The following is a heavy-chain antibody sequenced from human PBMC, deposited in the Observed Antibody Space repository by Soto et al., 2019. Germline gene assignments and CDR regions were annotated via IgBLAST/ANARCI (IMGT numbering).Heavy chain of an antibody. V-gene: IGHV3-30*18. Sequence: QVQLVESGGGVVQPGRSLRLSCAASGFTFSSYGMHWVRQAPGKGLEWVAFTSHDGSNKYYADYVKGRFTISRDNSKNTLYLQMNSLRSADTDVYDCAKDVRWWSPTVTTSYRMNVWGKGTTVTVSS. CDR2: TSHDGSNK. CDR3: AKDVRWWSPTVTTSYRMNV. D-gene: IGHD4-17*01. J-gene: IGHJ6*04. CDR1: GFTFSSYG.